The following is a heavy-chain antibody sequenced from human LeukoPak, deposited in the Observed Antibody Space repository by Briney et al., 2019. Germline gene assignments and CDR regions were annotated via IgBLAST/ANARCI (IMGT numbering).Heavy chain of an antibody. CDR1: GGSISSYY. J-gene: IGHJ4*02. CDR3: AGRYSSSWYGY. CDR2: IYYSGST. Sequence: TSETQSLTCTVSGGSISSYYWSWIRQPPGKGLEWIGYIYYSGSTNYNPSLKSRVTISVDTSKNQFSLKLSSVTAADTAVYYCAGRYSSSWYGYWGQGTLVTVSS. V-gene: IGHV4-59*01. D-gene: IGHD6-13*01.